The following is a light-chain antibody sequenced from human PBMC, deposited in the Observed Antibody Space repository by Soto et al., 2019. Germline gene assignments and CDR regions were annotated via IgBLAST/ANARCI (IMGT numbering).Light chain of an antibody. Sequence: QSVLTQPPSASGTPGQRVTISCSGSSSNIGSNYVYWYQQLPGTVPQLLIYRNSERPSGVPDRFSGSKSGTSASLAISGLRSEDEDDYYCAAWDDSLSGVVFGGGNKVTVL. CDR2: RNS. CDR1: SSNIGSNY. CDR3: AAWDDSLSGVV. J-gene: IGLJ2*01. V-gene: IGLV1-47*01.